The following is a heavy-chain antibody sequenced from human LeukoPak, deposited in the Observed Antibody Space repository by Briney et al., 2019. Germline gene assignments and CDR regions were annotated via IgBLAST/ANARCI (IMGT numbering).Heavy chain of an antibody. J-gene: IGHJ3*02. Sequence: SETLSLTCTVSGGSISSGNSYWGWIRQPPGKGLEWIGSIYYSGSAYYDPSLKSRLTISVDTSNNQFSLRLSSVTAADTAVYYCARRQITMIAFDIWGQGTMVTVSS. CDR2: IYYSGSA. V-gene: IGHV4-39*01. CDR1: GGSISSGNSY. D-gene: IGHD3-22*01. CDR3: ARRQITMIAFDI.